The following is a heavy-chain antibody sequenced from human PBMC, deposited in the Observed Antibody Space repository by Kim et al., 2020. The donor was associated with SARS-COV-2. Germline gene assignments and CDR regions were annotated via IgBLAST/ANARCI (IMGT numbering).Heavy chain of an antibody. V-gene: IGHV4-39*01. CDR2: IYYSGNT. D-gene: IGHD3-9*01. J-gene: IGHJ5*02. Sequence: SETLSLTCSVSGGSISSNGFYWDWIRQPPGKGLEWIGNIYYSGNTYYTPSPRSRVTISLATSRNQFRLRPRSVTAADKAAYQCARHPARKDWVHPSGQGT. CDR3: ARHPARKDWVHP. CDR1: GGSISSNGFY.